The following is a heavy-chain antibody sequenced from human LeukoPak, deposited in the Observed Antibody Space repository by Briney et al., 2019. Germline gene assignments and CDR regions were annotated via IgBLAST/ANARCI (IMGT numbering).Heavy chain of an antibody. J-gene: IGHJ3*02. CDR1: GGSISSGSYY. V-gene: IGHV4-61*02. D-gene: IGHD2-8*01. CDR2: IYTSGST. CDR3: ARAASLLYLGSRFGAFDI. Sequence: SETLPLTCTVSGGSISSGSYYWSWIRQPAGKGLEWIGRIYTSGSTNYNPSLKSRVTISVDTSKNQFSLKLSSVTAADTAVYYCARAASLLYLGSRFGAFDIWGQGTMVTVSS.